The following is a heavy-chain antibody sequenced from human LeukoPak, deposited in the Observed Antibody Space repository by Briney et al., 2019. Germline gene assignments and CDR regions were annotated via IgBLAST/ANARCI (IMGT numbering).Heavy chain of an antibody. J-gene: IGHJ5*02. CDR1: GYTFTGCY. D-gene: IGHD6-13*01. CDR3: ATINSSSWYYNWFDP. CDR2: INPNSGGT. V-gene: IGHV1-2*02. Sequence: ASVKVSCKASGYTFTGCYMHWVRQAPGQGLEWMGWINPNSGGTNYAQKFQGRVTMTRDTSISTAYMELSRLRSDDTAVYYCATINSSSWYYNWFDPWGQGTLVTVSS.